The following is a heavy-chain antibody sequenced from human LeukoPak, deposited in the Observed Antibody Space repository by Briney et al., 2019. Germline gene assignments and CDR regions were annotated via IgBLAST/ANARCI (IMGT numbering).Heavy chain of an antibody. CDR1: GFTFSSYA. CDR2: ISGSGGST. Sequence: PGGSLRLSCAVSGFTFSSYAMNWVRQAPGKGLEWVSAISGSGGSTYYADSVKGRFTISRDNSKNTLYLQMNSLRAEDTAVCYCARGDYHSKFDYWGQGTLVTVSS. CDR3: ARGDYHSKFDY. J-gene: IGHJ4*02. D-gene: IGHD4-17*01. V-gene: IGHV3-23*01.